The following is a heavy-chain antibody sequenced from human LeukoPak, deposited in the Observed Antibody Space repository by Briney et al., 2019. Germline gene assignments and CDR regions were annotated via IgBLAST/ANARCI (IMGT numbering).Heavy chain of an antibody. CDR2: IIPILGIA. V-gene: IGHV1-69*04. CDR3: ARGRYCSSTSCDLFY. D-gene: IGHD2-2*01. CDR1: GGTFSSYA. Sequence: GASVKVSCNASGGTFSSYAISWVRQAPGQGLEWMGRIIPILGIANYAQKFQGRVTITADKSTSTAYMELSSLRSEDTAVYYCARGRYCSSTSCDLFYWGQGTLVTVSS. J-gene: IGHJ4*02.